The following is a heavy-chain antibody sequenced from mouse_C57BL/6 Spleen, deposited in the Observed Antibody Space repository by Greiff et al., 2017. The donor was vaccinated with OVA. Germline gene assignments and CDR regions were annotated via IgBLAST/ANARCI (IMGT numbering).Heavy chain of an antibody. V-gene: IGHV1-52*01. J-gene: IGHJ3*01. CDR1: GYTFTSYW. Sequence: QVHVKQPGAELVRPGSSVKLSCKASGYTFTSYWMHWVKQRPIQGLEWIGNIDPSDSETHYNQKFKDKATLTVDKSSSTAYMQLSSLTSEDSAVYYCAKATAQATFWFAYWGQGTLVTVSA. CDR2: IDPSDSET. D-gene: IGHD3-2*02. CDR3: AKATAQATFWFAY.